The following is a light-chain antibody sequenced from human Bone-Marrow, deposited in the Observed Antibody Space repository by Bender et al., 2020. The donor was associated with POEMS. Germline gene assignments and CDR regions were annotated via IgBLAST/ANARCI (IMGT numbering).Light chain of an antibody. V-gene: IGLV1-47*01. Sequence: QSVLTQPPSASGTPGQSVIISCSGTTSNIGSNYVYWYQQLPGTAPKLVIQRNNQRPSGVPARFSGSKSGTSASLAISDIQSEDEGDYYCSSWDDSLSGWVFGGGTKLTVL. J-gene: IGLJ3*02. CDR1: TSNIGSNY. CDR3: SSWDDSLSGWV. CDR2: RNN.